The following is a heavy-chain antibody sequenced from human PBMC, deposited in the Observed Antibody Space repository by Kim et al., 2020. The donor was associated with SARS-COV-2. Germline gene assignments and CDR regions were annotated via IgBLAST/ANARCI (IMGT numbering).Heavy chain of an antibody. V-gene: IGHV3-23*01. J-gene: IGHJ4*02. Sequence: GGSLRLSCAASGFTFSSCTMSWVRQAPGKGLEWVSVISGSGGTTYYADSVKGRFTISRDNSKNTLYVQMNSLRAEDTAVYYCAKYDSGSRVLDYWGQGTLVTVSS. CDR2: ISGSGGTT. D-gene: IGHD3-10*01. CDR3: AKYDSGSRVLDY. CDR1: GFTFSSCT.